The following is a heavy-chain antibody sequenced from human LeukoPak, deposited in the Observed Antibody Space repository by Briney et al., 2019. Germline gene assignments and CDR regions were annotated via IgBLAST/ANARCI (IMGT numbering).Heavy chain of an antibody. J-gene: IGHJ4*02. Sequence: GGSLRLSCAASGFTFSSYVMHWVRQAPGKGLEWVAFIRYDGSNKYYADSVKGRFTISRDNSKNTLYLQMNSLRAEDTAVYYCAKDLKFIAAASDYWGQGTLVTVSS. V-gene: IGHV3-30*02. D-gene: IGHD6-13*01. CDR3: AKDLKFIAAASDY. CDR2: IRYDGSNK. CDR1: GFTFSSYV.